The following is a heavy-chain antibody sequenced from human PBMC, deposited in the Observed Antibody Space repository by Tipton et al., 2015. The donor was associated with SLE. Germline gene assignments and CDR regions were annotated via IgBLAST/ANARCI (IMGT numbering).Heavy chain of an antibody. CDR1: GGSISSSTNY. CDR3: ARPKSITMVRGLTTGPFDI. Sequence: TLSLTCTVSGGSISSSTNYWGWIRQPPGKGLEWIGSIYYSGSTYYNPSLKSRVTISVDTSKNQFSLKLSSVTAADTAVYYCARPKSITMVRGLTTGPFDIWGQGTMVTVSS. CDR2: IYYSGST. D-gene: IGHD3-10*01. J-gene: IGHJ3*02. V-gene: IGHV4-39*07.